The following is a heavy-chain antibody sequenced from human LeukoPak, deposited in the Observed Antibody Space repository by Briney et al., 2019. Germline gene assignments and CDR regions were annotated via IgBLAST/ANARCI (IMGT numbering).Heavy chain of an antibody. V-gene: IGHV3-13*04. Sequence: PGGSLRLSCAASGFTFSSYDMHWVRQGTGKGLEWVSAIGTAGDTYYPGSVKGRFTISRDNAKNSLYLQMNSLRAEDTAVYYCAGRIAAAGTEHYYYYGMDVWGQGTTVTVSS. J-gene: IGHJ6*02. CDR1: GFTFSSYD. CDR2: IGTAGDT. CDR3: AGRIAAAGTEHYYYYGMDV. D-gene: IGHD6-13*01.